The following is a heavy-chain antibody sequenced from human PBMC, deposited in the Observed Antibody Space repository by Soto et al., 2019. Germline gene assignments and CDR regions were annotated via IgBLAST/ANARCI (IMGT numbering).Heavy chain of an antibody. CDR1: GFTFSSYA. V-gene: IGHV3-23*01. CDR3: AKDLVSPHFDC. Sequence: VGSLRLSCTASGFTFSSYAMSWVRQAPGKGLEWISSISASGSNSYHADSVKGRFTISRDNSINTLYLQMNSLRAEDTAVYYCAKDLVSPHFDCWGQGTLVTVSS. J-gene: IGHJ4*02. CDR2: ISASGSNS. D-gene: IGHD2-2*01.